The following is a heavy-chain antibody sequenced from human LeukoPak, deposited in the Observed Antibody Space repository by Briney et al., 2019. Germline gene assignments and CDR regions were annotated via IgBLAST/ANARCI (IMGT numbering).Heavy chain of an antibody. V-gene: IGHV1-2*02. D-gene: IGHD5-24*01. J-gene: IGHJ4*02. Sequence: ASVKVSCKASGYTFTGYYMHWVRQAPGQGLEWMGWINPNSGGTNYAQKFQGRVTMTRDTSISTAYMELSRLRSDGTAVYYCARDLTEDGYNFDYWGQGTLVTVSS. CDR3: ARDLTEDGYNFDY. CDR2: INPNSGGT. CDR1: GYTFTGYY.